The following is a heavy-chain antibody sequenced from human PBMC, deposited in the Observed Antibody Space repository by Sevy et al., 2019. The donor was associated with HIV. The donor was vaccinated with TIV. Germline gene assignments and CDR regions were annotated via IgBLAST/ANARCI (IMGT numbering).Heavy chain of an antibody. Sequence: ASVKVSCKASGYIFTDYYIHWVRQAPGQGLEWMAWINSDSGVTNYAQRFQGEVTVTRDTSLSPAYLELSRLKSNETAIYYCARLTTQPTSDLYGMDVWGQGTRVTVSS. CDR1: GYIFTDYY. CDR2: INSDSGVT. V-gene: IGHV1-2*02. J-gene: IGHJ6*02. D-gene: IGHD4-4*01. CDR3: ARLTTQPTSDLYGMDV.